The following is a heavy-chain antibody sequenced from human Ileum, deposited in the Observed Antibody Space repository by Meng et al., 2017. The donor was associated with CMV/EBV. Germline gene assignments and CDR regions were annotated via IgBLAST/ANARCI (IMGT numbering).Heavy chain of an antibody. CDR2: INNDGSIT. J-gene: IGHJ5*02. CDR3: APNWFDP. CDR1: GFTFRAYW. Sequence: SLRLSCAASGFTFRAYWMHWVRQAPGKGLVWVSRINNDGSITNYADSVKGRFTISRDNAKNTLYLQMNSLRAEDTAVYYCAPNWFDPWGQGTLVTVSS. V-gene: IGHV3-74*01.